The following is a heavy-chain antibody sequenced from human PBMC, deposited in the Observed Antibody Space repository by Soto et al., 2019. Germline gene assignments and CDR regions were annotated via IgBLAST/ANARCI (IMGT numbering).Heavy chain of an antibody. J-gene: IGHJ5*02. Sequence: GGSLRLSCAASGFTFSSYGMHWVRQAPGKGLEWVAVIWYDGSNKYYADSVKGRFTISRDNSKNTLYLQMNSLRAEDTAVYYCAKVGNWNFPIRFDPWGQGTLVTVSS. V-gene: IGHV3-33*06. CDR2: IWYDGSNK. CDR3: AKVGNWNFPIRFDP. D-gene: IGHD1-7*01. CDR1: GFTFSSYG.